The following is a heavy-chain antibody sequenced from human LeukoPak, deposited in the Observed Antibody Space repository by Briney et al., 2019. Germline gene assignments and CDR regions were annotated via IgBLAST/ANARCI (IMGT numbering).Heavy chain of an antibody. CDR2: ISPAGRNT. CDR1: GFTFSTSA. J-gene: IGHJ4*02. D-gene: IGHD6-19*01. V-gene: IGHV3-23*01. Sequence: GGTLRLSCAASGFTFSTSAMSWVRQAPGKGLEWVSAISPAGRNTYYADSVKGRFTISRDNAKNSLYLQMNSLRAEDTAVYYCARAGSTGWYHFDYWGQGTLVTVSS. CDR3: ARAGSTGWYHFDY.